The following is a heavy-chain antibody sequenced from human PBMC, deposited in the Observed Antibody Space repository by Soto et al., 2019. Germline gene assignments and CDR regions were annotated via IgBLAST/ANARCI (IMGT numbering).Heavy chain of an antibody. Sequence: SETLSLTCTVSGGSISSYYWSWILQPPGKGLEWIGYIYYSGSTNYNPSLKSRVTISVDTSKNQFSLKLSSVTAADTAVYYCARAVAAAGTFWFDPWGQGTLVTVSS. J-gene: IGHJ5*02. CDR3: ARAVAAAGTFWFDP. CDR1: GGSISSYY. D-gene: IGHD6-13*01. CDR2: IYYSGST. V-gene: IGHV4-59*01.